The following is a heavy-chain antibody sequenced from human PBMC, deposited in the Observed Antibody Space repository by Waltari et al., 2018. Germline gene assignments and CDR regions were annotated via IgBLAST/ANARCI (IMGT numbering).Heavy chain of an antibody. CDR3: AREQDYYYPAFDI. CDR1: GFHFSSYS. CDR2: ISSSSSYI. Sequence: EVQLVESGVGLVKPGGSLRLSCAASGFHFSSYSMNWVRQAPGKGLEWVSSISSSSSYIYYADAVKGRFTISRDNAKNSLYLQMNSLRAEDTAVYYCAREQDYYYPAFDIWGQGTMVTVSS. J-gene: IGHJ3*02. V-gene: IGHV3-21*01. D-gene: IGHD2-21*02.